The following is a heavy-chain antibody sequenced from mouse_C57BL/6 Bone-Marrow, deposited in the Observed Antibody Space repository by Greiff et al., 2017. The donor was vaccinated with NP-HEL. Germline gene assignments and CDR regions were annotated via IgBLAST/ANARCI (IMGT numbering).Heavy chain of an antibody. D-gene: IGHD2-1*01. V-gene: IGHV1-26*01. Sequence: VQLQQSGPELVKPGASVKISCKASGYTFTDYYMNWVKQSHGKSLEWIGDINPNNGGTSYNQKFKGKATLTVDKSSSTAYMERRSLTSEDSVVYYCARFTGYGNRGDYAMEYWGHRTSLTPSS. CDR3: ARFTGYGNRGDYAMEY. CDR2: INPNNGGT. J-gene: IGHJ4*01. CDR1: GYTFTDYY.